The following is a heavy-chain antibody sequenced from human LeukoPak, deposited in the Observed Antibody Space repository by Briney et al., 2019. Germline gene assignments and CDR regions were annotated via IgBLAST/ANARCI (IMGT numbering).Heavy chain of an antibody. J-gene: IGHJ4*02. V-gene: IGHV4-34*01. CDR3: ARGHYKEYFDY. Sequence: SETLSLTCAVYGGSFSGYYWSWIRRPPGKGLEWIGEINHSGSTNYNPSLKSRVTISVDTSKNQYSLKLSSVTAADTAVYYCARGHYKEYFDYWGQGTLVTVSS. CDR2: INHSGST. D-gene: IGHD4-11*01. CDR1: GGSFSGYY.